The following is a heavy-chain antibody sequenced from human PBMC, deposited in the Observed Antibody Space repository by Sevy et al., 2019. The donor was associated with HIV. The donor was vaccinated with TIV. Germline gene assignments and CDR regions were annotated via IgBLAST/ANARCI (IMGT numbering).Heavy chain of an antibody. V-gene: IGHV3-48*01. CDR1: GFTYS. Sequence: GGSLRLSCVASGFTYSMNWVRQAPGKGLEWVSYISDSSATIHYADSVKGRFTISRDNAKNSLYLQMNSLRAEDTAVYYCARETEMVRGVIGAFDIWGQGTMVTVSS. CDR2: ISDSSATI. D-gene: IGHD3-10*01. J-gene: IGHJ3*02. CDR3: ARETEMVRGVIGAFDI.